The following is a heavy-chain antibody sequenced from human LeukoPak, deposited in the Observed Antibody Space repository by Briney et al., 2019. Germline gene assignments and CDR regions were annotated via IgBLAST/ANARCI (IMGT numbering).Heavy chain of an antibody. Sequence: PGGSLRLSCAASGFTFDDYTMHWVRQAPGKGLEWVGRIRSKADGGTTDYAASVKGRFTFSRDDSKTTLYLQMNSLKTEDTAVYYCTTGWFGEFQNDYWGQGTLVTVSS. CDR3: TTGWFGEFQNDY. D-gene: IGHD3-10*01. CDR2: IRSKADGGTT. J-gene: IGHJ4*02. CDR1: GFTFDDYT. V-gene: IGHV3-15*01.